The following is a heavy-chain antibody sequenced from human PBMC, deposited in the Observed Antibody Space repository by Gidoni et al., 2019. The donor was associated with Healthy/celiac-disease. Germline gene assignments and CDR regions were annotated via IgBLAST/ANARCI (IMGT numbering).Heavy chain of an antibody. Sequence: QLQLQESGPGLVKPSETLSLTCTVSGGSISSSSYYWGWIRQPPGKGLEWIGSIYYSGSTYYNPSLKSRVTISVDTSKNQFSLKLSSVTAADTAVYYCARHSQSDIVVVIIPGTDFDYWGQGTLVTVSS. V-gene: IGHV4-39*01. CDR1: GGSISSSSYY. CDR2: IYYSGST. J-gene: IGHJ4*02. D-gene: IGHD3-22*01. CDR3: ARHSQSDIVVVIIPGTDFDY.